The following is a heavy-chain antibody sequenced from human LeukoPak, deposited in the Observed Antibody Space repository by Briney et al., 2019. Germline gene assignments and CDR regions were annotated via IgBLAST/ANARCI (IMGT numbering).Heavy chain of an antibody. V-gene: IGHV3-48*01. CDR3: ARDHRGPDY. Sequence: LSGGSLRLSCAASGFAFNTYSMNWVRQAPGMGLEWVSSITSSSTTIYYADSVKGRFTISRDNAKNSLYLQMNSLRAEDTAVYYCARDHRGPDYWGQGTLVTVSS. CDR2: ITSSSTTI. CDR1: GFAFNTYS. J-gene: IGHJ4*02. D-gene: IGHD3-10*01.